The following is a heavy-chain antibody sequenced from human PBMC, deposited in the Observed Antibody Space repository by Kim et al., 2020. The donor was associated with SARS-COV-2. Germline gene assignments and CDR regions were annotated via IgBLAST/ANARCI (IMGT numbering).Heavy chain of an antibody. D-gene: IGHD6-19*01. J-gene: IGHJ4*02. CDR3: ARLLDSSGWHFDY. V-gene: IGHV4-31*03. CDR2: IYYSGST. Sequence: SETLSLTCTVSGGSISSGGYYWSWIRQHPGKGLEWIGYIYYSGSTYYNPSLKSRVTISVDTSKNQFSLKLSSVTAADTAVYYCARLLDSSGWHFDYWGQGTLVTVSS. CDR1: GGSISSGGYY.